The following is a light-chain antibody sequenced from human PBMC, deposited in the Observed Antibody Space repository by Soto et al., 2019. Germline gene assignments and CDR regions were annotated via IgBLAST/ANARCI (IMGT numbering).Light chain of an antibody. CDR2: GAS. CDR1: QTVVNNY. V-gene: IGKV3-20*01. Sequence: EIVLTQSPGTLSLSPGERATLSCRASQTVVNNYLDWYQQQPGQAPRLLIYGASSRATVIPDRFSGSGSGTDFTLTISRLEPEDFAVYYCRQSATSPRTFGQGTKVEIK. CDR3: RQSATSPRT. J-gene: IGKJ1*01.